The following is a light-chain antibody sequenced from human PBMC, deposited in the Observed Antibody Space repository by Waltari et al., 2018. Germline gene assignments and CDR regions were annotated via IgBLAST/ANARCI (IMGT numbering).Light chain of an antibody. CDR2: DVS. CDR1: SSDAGGYNY. V-gene: IGLV2-14*01. Sequence: QSALTQPASVSGSPGQSITISCTGTSSDAGGYNYVSWYQQHPGKVPKLMIYDVSNRPSGVSNRFSGSKSGNTASLTISGLQAEDEADYYCSSYTSSSTLDVFGTGTKVTVL. J-gene: IGLJ1*01. CDR3: SSYTSSSTLDV.